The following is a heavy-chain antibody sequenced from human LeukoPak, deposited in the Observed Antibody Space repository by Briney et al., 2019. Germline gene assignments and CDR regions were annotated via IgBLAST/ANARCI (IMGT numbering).Heavy chain of an antibody. CDR2: ISAYNGNT. Sequence: SVKVSCKASGYTFTSYGISWVRQAPGQGLEWMGWISAYNGNTNYAQKLQGRVTMTTDTSTNTAYMELRSLRSDDTAVYYCARVEPITMVRGIFYYYYMDVWGKGTTVTVSS. D-gene: IGHD3-10*01. J-gene: IGHJ6*03. CDR3: ARVEPITMVRGIFYYYYMDV. CDR1: GYTFTSYG. V-gene: IGHV1-18*01.